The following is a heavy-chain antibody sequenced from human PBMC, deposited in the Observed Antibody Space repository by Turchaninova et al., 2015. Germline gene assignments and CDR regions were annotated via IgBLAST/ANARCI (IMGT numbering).Heavy chain of an antibody. J-gene: IGHJ3*02. CDR2: ISSSGSTI. V-gene: IGHV3-48*03. D-gene: IGHD3-16*01. Sequence: EVQLVEFGGGLVQPGGSLRLSGAASGFTFSGYEMNWVRQAPGKGLEWVSYISSSGSTIYYADSVKGRFTISRDNAKNSLYLQMNSLRAEDTAVYYCARYVAGAFDIWGQGTMVTVSS. CDR3: ARYVAGAFDI. CDR1: GFTFSGYE.